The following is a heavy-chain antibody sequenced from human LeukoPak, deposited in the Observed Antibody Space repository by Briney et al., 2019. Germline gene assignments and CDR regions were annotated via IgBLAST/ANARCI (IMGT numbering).Heavy chain of an antibody. D-gene: IGHD1-7*01. CDR2: IIPIFGTA. CDR3: ATPEFDALTLTGTRKWYFDY. CDR1: GGTFSSYA. Sequence: SVKVSCKASGGTFSSYAISWVRQAPGQGLEWMGGIIPIFGTANYAQKFQGRVTITADKSTSTAYMELSSLRSEDTAVYYCATPEFDALTLTGTRKWYFDYWGQGTLVTVSS. V-gene: IGHV1-69*06. J-gene: IGHJ4*02.